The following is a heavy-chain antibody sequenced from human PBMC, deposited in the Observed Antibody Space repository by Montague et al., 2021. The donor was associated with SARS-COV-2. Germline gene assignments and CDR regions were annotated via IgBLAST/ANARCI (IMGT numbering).Heavy chain of an antibody. CDR1: GGSINGYY. CDR3: ARGTEVGAFDY. D-gene: IGHD1-26*01. V-gene: IGHV4-59*01. Sequence: SETLSLTCTVSGGSINGYYWTWVRQPPGKGLQWTAHIYYNGRTSYIPSLKSRLSVSLDKAKYQFSLELTSVTAADTARYFCARGTEVGAFDYWGQGALVSVSS. J-gene: IGHJ4*02. CDR2: IYYNGRT.